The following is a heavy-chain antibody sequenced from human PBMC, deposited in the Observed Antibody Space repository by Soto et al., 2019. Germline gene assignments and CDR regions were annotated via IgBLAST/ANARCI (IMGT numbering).Heavy chain of an antibody. D-gene: IGHD5-18*01. CDR2: ISASGSI. Sequence: PGGSLRLSCAASGFPFSSYNMNWVRQAPGKGLEWVASISASGSIYYADSMKGRFTISRDNAKNSLYLQMNSLRAEDTAVYYCARDDGGYSYGRRQYHLDSWGQGTLVTVSS. CDR3: ARDDGGYSYGRRQYHLDS. CDR1: GFPFSSYN. J-gene: IGHJ4*02. V-gene: IGHV3-21*01.